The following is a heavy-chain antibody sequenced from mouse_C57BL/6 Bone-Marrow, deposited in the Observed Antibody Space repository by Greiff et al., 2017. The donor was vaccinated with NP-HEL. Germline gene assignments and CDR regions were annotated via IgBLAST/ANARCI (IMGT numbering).Heavy chain of an antibody. D-gene: IGHD1-1*01. CDR3: TTLGFHYGSSLDY. Sequence: VQLQQPGTELVKPGASVKLSCKASGYTFTSYWMHWVKQRPGQGLEWIGWIDPENGDTEYASKFQGKATITADTSSNTAYLQLSSLTSEDTAVYYCTTLGFHYGSSLDYWGQGTTLTVSS. CDR1: GYTFTSYW. V-gene: IGHV14-4*01. J-gene: IGHJ2*01. CDR2: IDPENGDT.